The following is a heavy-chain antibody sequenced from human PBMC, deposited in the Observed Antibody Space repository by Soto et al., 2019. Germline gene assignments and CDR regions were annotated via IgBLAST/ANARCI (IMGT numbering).Heavy chain of an antibody. CDR1: GFTFSNYG. V-gene: IGHV3-30*18. CDR3: AKEDTAEATGYYYGMDV. CDR2: ISYDGSNK. J-gene: IGHJ6*02. Sequence: PGGSLRLSCAASGFTFSNYGMHWVRQAPGKGLEWVAVISYDGSNKYYADSVKGRFTTSRDNSKNTLYLQMNSLRAEDTAVYYYAKEDTAEATGYYYGMDVWGQGTTVTVSS. D-gene: IGHD5-18*01.